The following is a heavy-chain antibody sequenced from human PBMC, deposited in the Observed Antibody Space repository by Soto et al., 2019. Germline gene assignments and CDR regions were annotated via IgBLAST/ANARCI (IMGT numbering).Heavy chain of an antibody. V-gene: IGHV4-31*03. D-gene: IGHD6-13*01. CDR2: IYYSGST. CDR1: GGSISSCGYY. Sequence: PSETLSLTCTVSGGSISSCGYYWSWIRQHPGKGLEWIGYIYYSGSTYYNPSLKSRVTISVDTSKNQFSLKLSSVTAADTAVYYCARDSRRAAGTLDYWGQGTLVTVSS. CDR3: ARDSRRAAGTLDY. J-gene: IGHJ4*02.